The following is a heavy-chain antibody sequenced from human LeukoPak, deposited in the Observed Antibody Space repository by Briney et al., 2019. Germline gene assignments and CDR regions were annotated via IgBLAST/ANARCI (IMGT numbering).Heavy chain of an antibody. CDR2: IRYDGSSK. Sequence: GGSLRLSCVASGFIFSSFGLHWARQAPGKGLEWVAFIRYDGSSKYYADSVKGRFTISRDISRNTLYLEMNSLRPDDTAVYYCAKISSHWGHGTLVTVSS. V-gene: IGHV3-30*02. J-gene: IGHJ4*01. CDR1: GFIFSSFG. CDR3: AKISSH. D-gene: IGHD3-3*02.